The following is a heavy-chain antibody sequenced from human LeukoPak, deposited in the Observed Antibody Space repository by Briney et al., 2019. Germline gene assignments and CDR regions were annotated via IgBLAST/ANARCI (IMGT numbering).Heavy chain of an antibody. J-gene: IGHJ3*01. CDR1: GGSISCGNYF. V-gene: IGHV4-31*11. Sequence: SETLSLTCGVSGGSISCGNYFWSWIRHHPRKGLEWPGYSRFNGMTYYNPSLRGRVTMSVDTSKNQFSLNLTSVTAADTAVYYCARYCDGDCNSSAFDLWGQGTIVTVSS. CDR2: SRFNGMT. CDR3: ARYCDGDCNSSAFDL. D-gene: IGHD2-21*02.